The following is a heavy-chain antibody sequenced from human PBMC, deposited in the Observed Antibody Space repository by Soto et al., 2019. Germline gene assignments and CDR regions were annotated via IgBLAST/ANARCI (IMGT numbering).Heavy chain of an antibody. J-gene: IGHJ5*02. CDR2: ISYDGSNK. D-gene: IGHD6-19*01. CDR1: GFTFSSYA. Sequence: VGSLRRSCAASGFTFSSYAMHWVRQAPGKGLEWVAVISYDGSNKYYADSVKGRFTISRDNSKNTLYLQMNSLRGEDTAVYYCASPDKKSSGQYNCFDPWGQGTPVTVSS. CDR3: ASPDKKSSGQYNCFDP. V-gene: IGHV3-30-3*01.